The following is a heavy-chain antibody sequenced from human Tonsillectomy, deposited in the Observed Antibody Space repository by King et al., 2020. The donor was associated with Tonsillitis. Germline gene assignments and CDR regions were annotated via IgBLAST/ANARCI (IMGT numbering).Heavy chain of an antibody. CDR1: GFTFSNSW. CDR3: AKHGDWAFDY. D-gene: IGHD4-17*01. Sequence: VQLVESGGGLVQPGGSLRLSCGASGFTFSNSWMGWVRQAPGKGLEWVANIKKDGTSKYYLDSVEGRFTISRDNAENSLYLQMNSLRDEDTAVYYCAKHGDWAFDYWGQGTLVT. V-gene: IGHV3-7*01. J-gene: IGHJ4*02. CDR2: IKKDGTSK.